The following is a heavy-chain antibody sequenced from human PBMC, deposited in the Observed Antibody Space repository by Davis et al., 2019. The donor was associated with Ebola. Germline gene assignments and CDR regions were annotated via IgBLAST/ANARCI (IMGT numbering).Heavy chain of an antibody. Sequence: GSLRLSCTVSGGSIISSSSYWGWIRQPPRKGLEWIGSIYYSGITYYNPSLKSRVTISVDTSKNQFSLKLSSVTAADTAVYYCACRYSSSPLYWGQGTLVTVSS. CDR3: ACRYSSSPLY. V-gene: IGHV4-39*01. CDR2: IYYSGIT. J-gene: IGHJ4*02. D-gene: IGHD6-6*01. CDR1: GGSIISSSSY.